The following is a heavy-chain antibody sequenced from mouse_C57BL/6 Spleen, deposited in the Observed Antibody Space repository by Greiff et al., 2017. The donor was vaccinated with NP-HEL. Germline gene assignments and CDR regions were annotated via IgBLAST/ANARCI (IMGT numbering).Heavy chain of an antibody. V-gene: IGHV1-15*01. Sequence: QVHVKQSGAELVRPGASVTLSCKASGYTFTDYEMHWVKQTPVHGLEWIGAIDPETGGTAYNQKFKGKAILTADKSSSTAYMELRSLTSEDSAVYYCTRPPNWYFDVWGTGTTVTVSS. J-gene: IGHJ1*03. CDR1: GYTFTDYE. CDR2: IDPETGGT. CDR3: TRPPNWYFDV.